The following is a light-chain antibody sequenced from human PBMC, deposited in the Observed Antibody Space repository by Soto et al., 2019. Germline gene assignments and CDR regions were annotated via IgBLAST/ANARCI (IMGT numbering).Light chain of an antibody. J-gene: IGKJ3*01. CDR3: QQYGSSPPST. CDR2: GAS. Sequence: EIVLTQSPGTLSLSPGERATLSCRASQSVSSSYLAWYQQKPGQAPRLLIYGASGRATGIPDRFSGSGSGTDFTLTISRLEPEDFAVYYCQQYGSSPPSTFGPGTKVDIK. V-gene: IGKV3-20*01. CDR1: QSVSSSY.